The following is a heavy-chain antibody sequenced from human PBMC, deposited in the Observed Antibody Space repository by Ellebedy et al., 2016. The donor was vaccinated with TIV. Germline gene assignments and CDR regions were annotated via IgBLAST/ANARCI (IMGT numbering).Heavy chain of an antibody. CDR1: GFTFSLYS. J-gene: IGHJ6*02. CDR3: ARDFRQWLAQGDALDV. CDR2: ISSGSSSI. V-gene: IGHV3-48*01. D-gene: IGHD6-19*01. Sequence: PGGSLRLSCAASGFTFSLYSMNWVRQAPGKGLEWISYISSGSSSIYYADSVKGRFTITRDNDKNLLYLQMSSLRVEDTAVYYCARDFRQWLAQGDALDVWGQGTTVTVS.